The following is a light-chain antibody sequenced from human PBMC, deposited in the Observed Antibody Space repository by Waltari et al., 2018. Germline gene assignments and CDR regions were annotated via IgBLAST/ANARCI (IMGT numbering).Light chain of an antibody. Sequence: QSLLTQPPSASGTPGQRVTISCSGSSSNLGSNPVYWYQHLPATAPKVLIYKNSKRPSGVPDRFAGSKSGPSASLAMSGLRSEDEGDYYCAAWDNSLSAWVFGGGTKLTVL. V-gene: IGLV1-47*01. CDR3: AAWDNSLSAWV. CDR1: SSNLGSNP. J-gene: IGLJ3*02. CDR2: KNS.